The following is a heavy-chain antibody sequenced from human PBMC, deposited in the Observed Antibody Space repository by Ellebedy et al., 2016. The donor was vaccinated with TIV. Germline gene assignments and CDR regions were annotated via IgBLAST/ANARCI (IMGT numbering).Heavy chain of an antibody. CDR2: ISGSAVNT. CDR1: GFTFSSYG. V-gene: IGHV3-23*01. Sequence: GGSLRLSXAASGFTFSSYGMSWVRQAPGKGLEWVSSISGSAVNTYYADSVKDRFTISRDNSKNTLYLQMNSLRAEDTAVYYCAREEVAAYFDYWGQGTLVTVSS. D-gene: IGHD2-15*01. J-gene: IGHJ4*02. CDR3: AREEVAAYFDY.